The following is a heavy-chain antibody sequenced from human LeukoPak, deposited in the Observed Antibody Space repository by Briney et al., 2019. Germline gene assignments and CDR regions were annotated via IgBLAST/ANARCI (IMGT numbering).Heavy chain of an antibody. Sequence: GGSLRLSCAASGFTFSDYYMSWIRQAPGKGLEWVSYISSSGSTIYYADSVKGRFTISRDNAKNSLYLQMNSLRAEDTAVYYCASSSGYSGYQKQGHWFDPWGQGTLVTVSS. CDR1: GFTFSDYY. CDR2: ISSSGSTI. CDR3: ASSSGYSGYQKQGHWFDP. D-gene: IGHD5-12*01. V-gene: IGHV3-11*01. J-gene: IGHJ5*02.